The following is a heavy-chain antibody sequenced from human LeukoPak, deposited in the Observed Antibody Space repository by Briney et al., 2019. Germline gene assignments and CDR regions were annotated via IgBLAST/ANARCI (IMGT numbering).Heavy chain of an antibody. CDR3: ATIRVYYGSGSYPFDY. CDR2: INPSGGST. Sequence: ASVKVSCKASGYTFTSYYMRWVRQAPGQGLEWMGIINPSGGSTSYAQKFQGRVTMTRDTSTSTVYMELSSLRSEDTAVYYCATIRVYYGSGSYPFDYWGQGTLVTVSS. V-gene: IGHV1-46*01. J-gene: IGHJ4*02. D-gene: IGHD3-10*01. CDR1: GYTFTSYY.